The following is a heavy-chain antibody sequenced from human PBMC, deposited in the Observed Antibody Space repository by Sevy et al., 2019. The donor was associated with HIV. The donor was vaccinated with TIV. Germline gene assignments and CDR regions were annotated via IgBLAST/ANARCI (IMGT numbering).Heavy chain of an antibody. Sequence: GGSLRLSCAASGFTFSSYGMHWVRQAPGKGLEWVAVISYDGSNKYYADSVKGRFTISRDNSKNTLYLQMNSLRAEDTAVYYCAKGDYMATLYYDDAFDIWGQGTMVTVSS. CDR3: AKGDYMATLYYDDAFDI. V-gene: IGHV3-30*18. CDR1: GFTFSSYG. CDR2: ISYDGSNK. D-gene: IGHD3-22*01. J-gene: IGHJ3*02.